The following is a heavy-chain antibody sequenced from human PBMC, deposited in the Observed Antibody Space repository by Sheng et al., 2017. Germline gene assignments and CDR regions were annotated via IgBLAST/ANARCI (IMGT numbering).Heavy chain of an antibody. Sequence: QMQLVQSGPEVKKPGTSVKVSCKASGFTFTSSAVQWVRQARGQRLEWIGWIVVGSGNTNYAQKFQERVTITRDMSTSTAYMELSSLRSEDTAVYYCAAEIYCSSTSCRFFPNYGMDVWDQGP. CDR2: IVVGSGNT. V-gene: IGHV1-58*01. CDR3: AAEIYCSSTSCRFFPNYGMDV. J-gene: IGHJ6*02. D-gene: IGHD2-2*01. CDR1: GFTFTSSA.